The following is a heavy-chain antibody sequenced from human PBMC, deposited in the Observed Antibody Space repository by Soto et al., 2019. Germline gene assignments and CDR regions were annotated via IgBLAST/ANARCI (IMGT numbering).Heavy chain of an antibody. CDR3: ARAHYDILTGLNYYYYGIDV. D-gene: IGHD3-9*01. Sequence: SVKVGCKASGGTFRSYANSWVRQAPGQGLEWMGGIIPIFGTANYAQKFQGRVTINADKSTSTAYMELSSLRSEDTAVYYCARAHYDILTGLNYYYYGIDVWGQGTTVTVSS. CDR2: IIPIFGTA. V-gene: IGHV1-69*06. CDR1: GGTFRSYA. J-gene: IGHJ6*02.